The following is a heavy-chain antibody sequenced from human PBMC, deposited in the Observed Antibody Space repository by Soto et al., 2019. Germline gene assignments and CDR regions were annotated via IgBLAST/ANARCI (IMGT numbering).Heavy chain of an antibody. Sequence: GGSLRLSCAASGFTVSNNYMTWVRQAPGKGLVWVSWINSDGSSTSYADSVKGRFTISRDNSKNTLYLQMNSLRAEDTAVYYCAKDRDVDTQNAQDFDYWGQGTLVTVSS. V-gene: IGHV3-74*01. J-gene: IGHJ4*02. CDR3: AKDRDVDTQNAQDFDY. D-gene: IGHD5-18*01. CDR2: INSDGSST. CDR1: GFTVSNNY.